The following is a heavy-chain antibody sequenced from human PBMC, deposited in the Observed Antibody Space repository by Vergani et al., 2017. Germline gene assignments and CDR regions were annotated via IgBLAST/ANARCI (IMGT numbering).Heavy chain of an antibody. CDR2: VLFDGSNE. CDR3: ARDLAYCLEGSCAL. D-gene: IGHD2-15*01. J-gene: IGHJ4*02. CDR1: VYTFNRYG. Sequence: QVQLVQSGGGVVQPGGSLRLSCVASVYTFNRYGMQWVRQAPGKGLEWVAYVLFDGSNEYYADSVKGRFIVSRDNSNDALYLQMNSLRTDDTAVYYCARDLAYCLEGSCALWGQGSVVTVSS. V-gene: IGHV3-30*02.